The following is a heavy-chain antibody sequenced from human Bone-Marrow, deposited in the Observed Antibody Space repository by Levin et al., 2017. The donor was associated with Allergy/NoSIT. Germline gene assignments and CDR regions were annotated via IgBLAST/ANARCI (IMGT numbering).Heavy chain of an antibody. Sequence: GESLKISCRASGFSLSGHAMSWVRQAPGKGLNWVSAISGNGNDEYYADSVKGRFTVSRDTSGNTVFLQMDSLSAEDTAVYYCAYDSVLPFEYWGQGTLVTVSS. CDR1: GFSLSGHA. CDR2: ISGNGNDE. V-gene: IGHV3-23*01. D-gene: IGHD3-16*01. CDR3: AYDSVLPFEY. J-gene: IGHJ4*02.